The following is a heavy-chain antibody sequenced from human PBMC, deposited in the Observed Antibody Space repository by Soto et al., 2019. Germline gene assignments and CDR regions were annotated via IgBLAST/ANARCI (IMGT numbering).Heavy chain of an antibody. J-gene: IGHJ4*02. D-gene: IGHD1-26*01. V-gene: IGHV4-31*03. Sequence: SETLSLTCTVSGGSISSGAYYWRWIRQHPGKGLEWIGYIYFSGSTYYNPSLKSRVTISVDTSKNQFSLKLYSVTAADTAVYYCAKDSGSYGLDYWGQGTLVTVSS. CDR2: IYFSGST. CDR1: GGSISSGAYY. CDR3: AKDSGSYGLDY.